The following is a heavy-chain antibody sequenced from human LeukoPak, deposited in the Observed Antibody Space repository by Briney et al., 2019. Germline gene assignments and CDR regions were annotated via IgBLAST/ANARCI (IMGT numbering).Heavy chain of an antibody. CDR2: IYYSGST. CDR3: ARIQKQPLTSDY. Sequence: SETLSLTCTVSGGSISSSSYYWGWIRQPPGKGLEWIGSIYYSGSTYYNPSLKSRVTISVDTSKDQFSLKLSSVTAADTAVYYCARIQKQPLTSDYWGQGTLVTVSS. CDR1: GGSISSSSYY. J-gene: IGHJ4*02. V-gene: IGHV4-39*01. D-gene: IGHD2-21*02.